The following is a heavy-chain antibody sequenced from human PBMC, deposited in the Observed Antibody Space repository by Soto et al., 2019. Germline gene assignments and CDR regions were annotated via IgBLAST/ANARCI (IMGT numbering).Heavy chain of an antibody. CDR3: TTSYYYDSSGYYD. CDR1: GFTFSGSA. D-gene: IGHD3-22*01. J-gene: IGHJ4*02. Sequence: EVQLVESGGGLVQPGGSLKLSCAASGFTFSGSAMHWVRQASGKGLEWVGRIRSKANSYATAYAASVKGRFTISTDDSKNPAYLQMNSLKTEDTDVYYCTTSYYYDSSGYYDWGQRTLVTVSS. CDR2: IRSKANSYAT. V-gene: IGHV3-73*02.